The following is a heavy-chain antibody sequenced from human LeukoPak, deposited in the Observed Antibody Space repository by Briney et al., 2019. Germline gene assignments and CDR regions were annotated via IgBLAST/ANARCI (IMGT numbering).Heavy chain of an antibody. D-gene: IGHD3-10*01. Sequence: GGSLRLSCAASGFTFSSYAMHWVRQAPGKGLEWVAVISYDGSNKYYADSVKGRFTISRDNSKNTLYLQMNSLRAEDTAAYYCAFGESYSYWGQGTLVTVSS. CDR1: GFTFSSYA. J-gene: IGHJ4*02. CDR2: ISYDGSNK. V-gene: IGHV3-30*04. CDR3: AFGESYSY.